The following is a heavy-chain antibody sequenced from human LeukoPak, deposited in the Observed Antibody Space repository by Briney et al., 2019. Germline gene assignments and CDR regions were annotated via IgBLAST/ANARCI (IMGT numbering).Heavy chain of an antibody. D-gene: IGHD3-3*01. V-gene: IGHV1-69*05. CDR2: IIPIFGTA. Sequence: SVKVSCKASGGTFSSYAIGWVRQAPGQGLEWMGGIIPIFGTANYAQKFQGRVTITTDESTSTAYMELSSLRSEDTAVYYCARDQIHHDFWTTEGEYWFDPWGQGTLVTVSS. CDR1: GGTFSSYA. CDR3: ARDQIHHDFWTTEGEYWFDP. J-gene: IGHJ5*02.